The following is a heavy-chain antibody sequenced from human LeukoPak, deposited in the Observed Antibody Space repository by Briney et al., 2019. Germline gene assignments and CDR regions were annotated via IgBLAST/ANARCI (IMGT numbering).Heavy chain of an antibody. V-gene: IGHV3-21*01. Sequence: ETLSLTCTVSGGSISSSSYYWGWIRQAPGKGLEWVSSISSSSSYIYYADSVKGRFTISRDNAKNSLYLQMNSLRAEDTAVYYCARDFGDYWGQGTLVTVSS. CDR2: ISSSSSYI. J-gene: IGHJ4*02. CDR3: ARDFGDY. D-gene: IGHD3-10*01. CDR1: GGSISSSS.